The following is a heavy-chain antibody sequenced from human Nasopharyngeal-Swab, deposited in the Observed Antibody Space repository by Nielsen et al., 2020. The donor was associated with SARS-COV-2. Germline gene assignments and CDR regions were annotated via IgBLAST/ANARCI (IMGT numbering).Heavy chain of an antibody. V-gene: IGHV3-23*01. D-gene: IGHD1-26*01. J-gene: IGHJ4*02. CDR1: GFTFSYYA. CDR3: AKGGSLSGSWD. CDR2: ISDGGGST. Sequence: GESLKISCADTGFTFSYYAMNWVRQAPGKGLEWVSGISDGGGSTSYADSAKGRFTISRDNSKKTLYLQMNSLTAEDTAVYYCAKGGSLSGSWDWGQGTLVTVSS.